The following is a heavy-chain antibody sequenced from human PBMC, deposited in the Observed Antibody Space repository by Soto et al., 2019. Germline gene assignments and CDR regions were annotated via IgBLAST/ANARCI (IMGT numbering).Heavy chain of an antibody. J-gene: IGHJ4*02. CDR1: GGSFSGYY. V-gene: IGHV4-34*01. D-gene: IGHD2-2*01. CDR3: ARVSRYCSCTSCPKHFDY. CDR2: INHSGST. Sequence: QVQLQQWGAGLLKPSETLSLTCAVYGGSFSGYYWSWIRQPPGKGLEWIGEINHSGSTNYNPSLKSRVTISVDTSKYQFSLKLSSVTAADTAVYYCARVSRYCSCTSCPKHFDYWGQGTLVTVSS.